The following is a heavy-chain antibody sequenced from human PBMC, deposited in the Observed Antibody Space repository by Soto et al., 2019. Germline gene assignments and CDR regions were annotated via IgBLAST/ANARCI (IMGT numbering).Heavy chain of an antibody. V-gene: IGHV4-4*02. CDR1: GGSISTNNW. Sequence: QVQLQESGPGLVKPSGTLSLTCAVSGGSISTNNWWSWVRRPPGKGLEWIGEIYQSGNTNYNSSLKSRGTLSSAKARHEFSLNVRSVTAADTAVYYCARVMGVASGGPLAYWCQGALVSVSS. J-gene: IGHJ4*02. CDR2: IYQSGNT. CDR3: ARVMGVASGGPLAY. D-gene: IGHD2-15*01.